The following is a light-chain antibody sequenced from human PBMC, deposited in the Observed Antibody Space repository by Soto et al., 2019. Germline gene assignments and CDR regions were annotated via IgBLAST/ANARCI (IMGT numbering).Light chain of an antibody. CDR3: MQALQTPYT. Sequence: DIVMTQSPLSLPVTPGEPASISCRSSQSLLHSNGYNYWDWYLQKPGQSPQLLIYLGSNRTSGVLERFRVSGSGTDFTLKISRVEAEDVGVYYCMQALQTPYTFGQGTKLEIK. J-gene: IGKJ2*01. CDR2: LGS. CDR1: QSLLHSNGYNY. V-gene: IGKV2-28*01.